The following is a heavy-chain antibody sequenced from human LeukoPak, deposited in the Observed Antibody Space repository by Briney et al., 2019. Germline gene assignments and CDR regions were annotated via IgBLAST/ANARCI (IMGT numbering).Heavy chain of an antibody. Sequence: GGSLRLSCAASGFTVSSNYMNWVRQAPGKGLEWVSVLYRGGSTYYADSVKGRFTISRDTSKNKVYLQMNSLRAEDTAVYYCAREGARQQLVENYFDHWGQGTLVTVSS. CDR3: AREGARQQLVENYFDH. V-gene: IGHV3-53*01. CDR2: LYRGGST. J-gene: IGHJ4*02. D-gene: IGHD6-13*01. CDR1: GFTVSSNY.